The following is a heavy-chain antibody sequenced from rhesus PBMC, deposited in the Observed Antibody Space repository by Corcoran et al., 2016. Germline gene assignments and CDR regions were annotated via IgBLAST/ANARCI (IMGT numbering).Heavy chain of an antibody. Sequence: EVQLVESGGGVVQPGGSLRLSCVASGFTFAGYAMHWVRLARGKGLEWISGIRWSSGSTYYADSVKGQFTISRDNAKNSLYLQMGSLGAEDTALYYCARSYSGYSWGFDYWGQGVLVTVSS. CDR2: IRWSSGST. V-gene: IGHV3-201*01. J-gene: IGHJ4*01. CDR1: GFTFAGYA. D-gene: IGHD5-24*01. CDR3: ARSYSGYSWGFDY.